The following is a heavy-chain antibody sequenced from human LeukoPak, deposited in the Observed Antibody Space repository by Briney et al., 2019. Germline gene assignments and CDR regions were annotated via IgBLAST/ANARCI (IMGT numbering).Heavy chain of an antibody. D-gene: IGHD2-2*01. Sequence: SETLSLTCAVYGGSFSGYYWSWIRQPPGKGLEWIGEINHSGSTNYNPSLKSRVTISVDTSKNQFSLKLSSVTAADTAVYYCARHNEYQLLSGWFDPWGQGTLVTVSS. J-gene: IGHJ5*02. CDR1: GGSFSGYY. V-gene: IGHV4-34*01. CDR2: INHSGST. CDR3: ARHNEYQLLSGWFDP.